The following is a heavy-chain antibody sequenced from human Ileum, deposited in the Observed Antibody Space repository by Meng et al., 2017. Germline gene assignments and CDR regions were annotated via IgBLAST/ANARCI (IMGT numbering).Heavy chain of an antibody. Sequence: VQMEEACSGLVGLSETLPLTCNGSGGSACCASYYWSGIRQTPGKGLEWIGLIHYSGSRNYNPSLKSRVTMSVDTSKNQVSLRLTSVTAADTAVYYCARFYGSGTFEVHDYWGQGTLVTVSS. CDR3: ARFYGSGTFEVHDY. CDR1: GGSACCASYY. J-gene: IGHJ4*02. V-gene: IGHV4-61*01. CDR2: IHYSGSR. D-gene: IGHD3-10*01.